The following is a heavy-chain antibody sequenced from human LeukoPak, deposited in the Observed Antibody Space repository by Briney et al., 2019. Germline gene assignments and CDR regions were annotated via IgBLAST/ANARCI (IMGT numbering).Heavy chain of an antibody. CDR3: ARAGIAVAGLTRPYYMDV. CDR1: GGSMSSSSYY. Sequence: SETLSLTCTVSGGSMSSSSYYWGWIRQPPGKGLEWIGSIYYSGSTYYNPSLKSRVTMSVDTSKNQFSLQLNSVTPEDTAVYYCARAGIAVAGLTRPYYMDVWGKGTTVTISS. CDR2: IYYSGST. V-gene: IGHV4-39*07. D-gene: IGHD6-19*01. J-gene: IGHJ6*03.